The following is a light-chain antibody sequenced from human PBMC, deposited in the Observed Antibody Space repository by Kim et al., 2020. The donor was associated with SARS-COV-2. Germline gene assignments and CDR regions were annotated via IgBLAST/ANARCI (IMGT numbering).Light chain of an antibody. CDR3: QAWDSSTAV. Sequence: SYELTQPPSVSVSPGQTASIACSGDNLGDKYACWYQQKPGQSPVLVIYQDNKRPSGIPERFSGSTSGSTATLTISGTQAMDEADYYCQAWDSSTAVFGGGTQLTVL. CDR1: NLGDKY. J-gene: IGLJ3*02. CDR2: QDN. V-gene: IGLV3-1*01.